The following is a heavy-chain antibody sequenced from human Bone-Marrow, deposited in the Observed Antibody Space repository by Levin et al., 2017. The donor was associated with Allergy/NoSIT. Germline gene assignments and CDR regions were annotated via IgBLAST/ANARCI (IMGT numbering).Heavy chain of an antibody. Sequence: GGSLRLSCEASGLTLSSHFVHWVRQAPGKGLEWVTAVEHDGNTKHYADSVKGRFTISRDDSRNTLYLQMRSLRAGDTAVYYCVRDLREAEPYRGRSMDVWGQGTTVTVSS. V-gene: IGHV3-30-3*01. D-gene: IGHD3-16*01. CDR3: VRDLREAEPYRGRSMDV. CDR2: VEHDGNTK. J-gene: IGHJ6*02. CDR1: GLTLSSHF.